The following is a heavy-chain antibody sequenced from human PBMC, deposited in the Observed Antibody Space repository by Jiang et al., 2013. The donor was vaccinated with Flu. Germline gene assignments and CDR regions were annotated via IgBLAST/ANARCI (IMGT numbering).Heavy chain of an antibody. CDR3: ARDVRGYSYGYGAVGVPNFDY. Sequence: SGAEVKKPGASVKVSCKASGYTFTSYGISWVRQAPGQGLEWMGWISAYNGNTNYAQKLQGRVTMTTDTSTSTAYMELRSLRSDDTAVYYCARDVRGYSYGYGAVGVPNFDYWGQGTLVTVSS. CDR1: GYTFTSYG. D-gene: IGHD5-18*01. J-gene: IGHJ4*02. V-gene: IGHV1-18*01. CDR2: ISAYNGNT.